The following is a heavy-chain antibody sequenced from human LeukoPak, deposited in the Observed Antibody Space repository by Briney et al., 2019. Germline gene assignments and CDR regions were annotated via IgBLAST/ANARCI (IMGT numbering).Heavy chain of an antibody. CDR2: INHSGST. CDR1: GGSFSGYY. CDR3: ARVRQWLVGGPFDY. J-gene: IGHJ4*02. D-gene: IGHD6-19*01. V-gene: IGHV4-34*01. Sequence: SETLSLTCAVYGGSFSGYYWSWIRQPPGKGLEWIGEINHSGSTNYNPSLKSRVTISVDTSKNQFFLKLSSVTAADTAVYYCARVRQWLVGGPFDYWGQGTLVTVSS.